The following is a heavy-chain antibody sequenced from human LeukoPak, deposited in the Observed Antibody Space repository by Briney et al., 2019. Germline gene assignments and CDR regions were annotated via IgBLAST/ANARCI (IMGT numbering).Heavy chain of an antibody. CDR1: GFTFSSYW. Sequence: GGSLRLSYAASGFTFSSYWMRWVRQAPGKGLEWVANINLDGSQKYYVDSVRGRFTISRDNAKNSLYLQMNSLRVEDTAVYYSARDWNGSGWHTDYWGQGTLVTVSS. CDR3: ARDWNGSGWHTDY. CDR2: INLDGSQK. D-gene: IGHD6-19*01. V-gene: IGHV3-7*05. J-gene: IGHJ4*02.